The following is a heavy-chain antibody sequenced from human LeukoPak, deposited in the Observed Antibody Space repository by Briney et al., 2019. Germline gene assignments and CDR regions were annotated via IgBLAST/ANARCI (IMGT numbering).Heavy chain of an antibody. V-gene: IGHV3-30-3*01. D-gene: IGHD3-22*01. J-gene: IGHJ6*02. CDR3: ARDMSYYDSSGYYYRGYYYYGMDV. CDR1: GFTFSSYA. CDR2: ISYDGSNK. Sequence: PGRSLRLSCAASGFTFSSYAMHWVRQAPGKGLDWVAVISYDGSNKYYADSVKGRFTISRDNSKNTLYLQMNSLRAEDTAVYYCARDMSYYDSSGYYYRGYYYYGMDVWGQGTTVTVSS.